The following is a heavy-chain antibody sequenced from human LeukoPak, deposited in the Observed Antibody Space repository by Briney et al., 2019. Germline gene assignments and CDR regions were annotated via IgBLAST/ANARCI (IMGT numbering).Heavy chain of an antibody. CDR3: ARWWYNSGWGIDH. V-gene: IGHV3-7*05. CDR1: GFTFSIHW. Sequence: GGSLRLSCAASGFTFSIHWMSWVRQAPGKRLEWVANIKQDGSEKEYVDSVKGRFTVSRDNAMISLYLQMNSLRAEDTAVYYCARWWYNSGWGIDHWGQGTLVTVSS. CDR2: IKQDGSEK. D-gene: IGHD6-19*01. J-gene: IGHJ4*02.